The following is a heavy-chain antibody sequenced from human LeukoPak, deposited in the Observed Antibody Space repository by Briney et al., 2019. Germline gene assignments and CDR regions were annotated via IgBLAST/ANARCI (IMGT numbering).Heavy chain of an antibody. V-gene: IGHV3-13*01. Sequence: TGGSLRPSCATSGFTFSNFDLHWVRQATGEGLEWVSAIGTAGDTYYPDSVKGRFTISRDNAKNSFYLQMNNLRVGDTAVYYCSRGGAPAGYAYDVWGHGTVVTVSS. CDR1: GFTFSNFD. CDR3: SRGGAPAGYAYDV. D-gene: IGHD6-13*01. CDR2: IGTAGDT. J-gene: IGHJ3*01.